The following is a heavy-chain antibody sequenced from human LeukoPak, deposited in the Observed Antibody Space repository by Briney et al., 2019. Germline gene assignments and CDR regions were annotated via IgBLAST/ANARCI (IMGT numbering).Heavy chain of an antibody. J-gene: IGHJ4*02. D-gene: IGHD3-22*01. CDR3: AKRGVVIRVILVGFHKEAYYFDS. V-gene: IGHV3-23*01. CDR1: GLTLSNYG. Sequence: GGSLRLSCAVSGLTLSNYGMSWVRQAPGKGLEWVAGISDSDGRTNYADSVKGRFTISRDNPKNTLYLQMNSLRAEDTAVYFCAKRGVVIRVILVGFHKEAYYFDSWGQGALVTVSS. CDR2: ISDSDGRT.